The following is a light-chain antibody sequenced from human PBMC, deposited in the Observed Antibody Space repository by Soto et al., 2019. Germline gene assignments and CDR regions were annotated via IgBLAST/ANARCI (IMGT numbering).Light chain of an antibody. J-gene: IGKJ1*01. Sequence: DIQMTQSPSSLSASVGDRVTITCRASQSISSYLSWYQQKPGKAPELLIYAASSLQSGVPSRFSGGGSGADFTLTITSLQPEDFATYYCQQSYSTPWTFGQGTKVEVK. CDR1: QSISSY. CDR3: QQSYSTPWT. CDR2: AAS. V-gene: IGKV1-39*01.